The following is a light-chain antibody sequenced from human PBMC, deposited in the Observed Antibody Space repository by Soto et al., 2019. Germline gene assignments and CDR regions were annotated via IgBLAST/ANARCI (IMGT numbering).Light chain of an antibody. CDR2: DAS. Sequence: EIVLTQYPATLSLSPGERATLSCRASQSVRRYLAWYQQKPGQAPRLLIYDASTRATGIPARFSGSGSGTEFTLTISSLKSEDFAVYYCQQYNNWHTITFGQGTRLEIK. CDR1: QSVRRY. V-gene: IGKV3-15*01. CDR3: QQYNNWHTIT. J-gene: IGKJ5*01.